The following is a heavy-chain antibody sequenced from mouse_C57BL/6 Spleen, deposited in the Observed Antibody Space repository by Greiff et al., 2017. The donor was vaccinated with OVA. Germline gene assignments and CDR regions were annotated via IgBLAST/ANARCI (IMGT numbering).Heavy chain of an antibody. V-gene: IGHV5-16*01. CDR1: GFTFSDYY. CDR3: ARDDGYYALDY. D-gene: IGHD2-3*01. Sequence: DVKLVESEGGLVQPGSSMKLSCTASGFTFSDYYMAWVRQVPEKGLEWVANINYDGSSTYYLDSLKSRFIISRDNANNSLYLQMSSLKSEDTATYYCARDDGYYALDYWGQGTTLTVSS. J-gene: IGHJ2*01. CDR2: INYDGSST.